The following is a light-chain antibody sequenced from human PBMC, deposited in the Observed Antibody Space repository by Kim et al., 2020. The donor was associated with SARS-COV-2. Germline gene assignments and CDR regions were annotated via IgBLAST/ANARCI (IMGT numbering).Light chain of an antibody. V-gene: IGKV1-27*01. J-gene: IGKJ1*01. Sequence: SVGDRVTITCRASQGISNYLAWYQQKPGKGPKVLIYAASTLQSGVPSRFSGSGSGTDFTLTISSLQPEDVATYYWQKYNSAPTWTFGQGTKVDIK. CDR2: AAS. CDR1: QGISNY. CDR3: QKYNSAPTWT.